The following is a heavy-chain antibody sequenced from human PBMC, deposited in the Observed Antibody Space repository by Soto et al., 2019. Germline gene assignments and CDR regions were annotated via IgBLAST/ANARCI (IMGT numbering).Heavy chain of an antibody. CDR1: VGSISSSSYY. Sequence: SETLSLTCTVSVGSISSSSYYWGWILQPPGKGLEWIGSIYYSGSTYDNPSLKSRVTISVDTSKNQFSLKLSSVTAADTAVYYCARSPITMVRGDPWFDPWGQGTLVTVSS. CDR2: IYYSGST. D-gene: IGHD3-10*01. J-gene: IGHJ5*02. CDR3: ARSPITMVRGDPWFDP. V-gene: IGHV4-39*01.